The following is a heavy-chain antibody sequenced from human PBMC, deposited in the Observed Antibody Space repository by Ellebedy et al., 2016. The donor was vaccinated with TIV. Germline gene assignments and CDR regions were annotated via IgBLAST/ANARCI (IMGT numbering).Heavy chain of an antibody. CDR2: LSGGGGST. D-gene: IGHD5-12*01. V-gene: IGHV3-23*01. CDR3: AKDLRSGYDRKVYYFDY. Sequence: GESLKISXTASGFTFSTYALSWVRQAPGKGLEWVSALSGGGGSTNYADSVKGRFTISRDNSKNTLYLQMNSLRAEDTAVYYCAKDLRSGYDRKVYYFDYWGQGVLVTVSS. CDR1: GFTFSTYA. J-gene: IGHJ4*02.